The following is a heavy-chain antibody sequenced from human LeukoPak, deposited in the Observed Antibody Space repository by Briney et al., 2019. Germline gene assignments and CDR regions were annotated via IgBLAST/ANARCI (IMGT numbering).Heavy chain of an antibody. J-gene: IGHJ5*02. D-gene: IGHD2-8*01. V-gene: IGHV4-59*01. CDR2: IFYSGST. CDR1: GGSISTYY. Sequence: PSETLSLTCTVSGGSISTYYWSWIRQPPGKGLEWIGYIFYSGSTNYNPSLKSRATISVDTSKNQFSLKLSSVTAADTAVYYCARVYCPNGVCYNSRGWFDPWGQGTLVTVSS. CDR3: ARVYCPNGVCYNSRGWFDP.